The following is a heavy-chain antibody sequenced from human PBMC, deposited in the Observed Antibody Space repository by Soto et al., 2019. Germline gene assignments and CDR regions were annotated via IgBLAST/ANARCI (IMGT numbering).Heavy chain of an antibody. CDR1: GFTFTKAG. J-gene: IGHJ6*02. CDR2: IKRRTDGGTA. CDR3: TTALTLNANEYLYGVDV. D-gene: IGHD1-1*01. V-gene: IGHV3-15*01. Sequence: XVCLRRSCAACGFTFTKAGMNWVRQAPGKGLEWVGRIKRRTDGGTADYAAPVEGRFTISRDDSKDTVYLQLNNLKTEDTAVYYCTTALTLNANEYLYGVDVWGQGTTVTVSS.